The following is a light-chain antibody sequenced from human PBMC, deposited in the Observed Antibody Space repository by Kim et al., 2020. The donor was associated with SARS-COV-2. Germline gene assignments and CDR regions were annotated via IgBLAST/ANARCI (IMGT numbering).Light chain of an antibody. J-gene: IGLJ1*01. V-gene: IGLV2-18*02. CDR2: EVS. Sequence: QSALTQPPSVSGSPGQSVTISCTGTTNDVGLYNRVSWYQQPPGTVPKLVIYEVSNRPSGVPDRFSGSKSGNTASLTISGLQAEDEADYYCNSFTSSSTFVFGTGTKVTVL. CDR3: NSFTSSSTFV. CDR1: TNDVGLYNR.